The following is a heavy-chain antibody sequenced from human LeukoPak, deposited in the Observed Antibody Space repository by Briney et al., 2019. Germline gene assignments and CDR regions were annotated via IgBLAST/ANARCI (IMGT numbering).Heavy chain of an antibody. Sequence: KPRGSLRLSCAASGFTFSSYSMNWVRQAPGKGLEWVSSISSSSSYIYYADSVKGRFTISRDNAKNSLYLQMNSLRAEDTAVYYCARARYSSGWDSDYWGQGTLVTVSS. CDR2: ISSSSSYI. CDR3: ARARYSSGWDSDY. D-gene: IGHD6-19*01. V-gene: IGHV3-21*01. J-gene: IGHJ4*02. CDR1: GFTFSSYS.